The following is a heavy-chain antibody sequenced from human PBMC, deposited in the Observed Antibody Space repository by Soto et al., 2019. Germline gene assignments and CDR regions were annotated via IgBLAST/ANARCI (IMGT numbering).Heavy chain of an antibody. D-gene: IGHD6-13*01. CDR1: GFTFSSYA. J-gene: IGHJ3*02. V-gene: IGHV3-30*14. Sequence: GGSLRLSCAASGFTFSSYAMHWVRQAPGKGLEWVAVISYDGSNKYYADSVKGRFTISRDNSENTLYLQMSSLRTEDTALYYCVKGLPYSSSWYERAFDIWGQGTMVTVSS. CDR3: VKGLPYSSSWYERAFDI. CDR2: ISYDGSNK.